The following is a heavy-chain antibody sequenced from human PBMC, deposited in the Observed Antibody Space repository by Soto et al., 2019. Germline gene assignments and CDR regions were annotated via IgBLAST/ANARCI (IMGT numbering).Heavy chain of an antibody. J-gene: IGHJ6*02. CDR2: IGESGTPT. D-gene: IGHD2-2*01. CDR3: ASYIPGVRYYGRDV. CDR1: GFTFSSYA. Sequence: EVQLLESGGGLVQPGGSLRLSCAASGFTFSSYAMKWVRQAPGKGLEWVSLIGESGTPTYYADSVKGRFTISRDNSGNTLFLEMYSLRAEDTAVYYCASYIPGVRYYGRDVLGQGTTVTFSS. V-gene: IGHV3-23*01.